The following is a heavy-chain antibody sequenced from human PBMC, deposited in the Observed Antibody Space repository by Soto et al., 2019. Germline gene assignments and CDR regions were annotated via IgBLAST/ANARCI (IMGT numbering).Heavy chain of an antibody. V-gene: IGHV5-51*01. CDR1: GYSFTSYW. Sequence: GESLKISCKGSGYSFTSYWIGWVRQMPGKGLEWMGIIYPGDSDTRYSPSFQGQVTISADKSISTAYLQWSSLKASNTAMYYCARPQGLYYDSSGYSPYYFDYWGQGTLVTVSS. CDR3: ARPQGLYYDSSGYSPYYFDY. J-gene: IGHJ4*02. CDR2: IYPGDSDT. D-gene: IGHD3-22*01.